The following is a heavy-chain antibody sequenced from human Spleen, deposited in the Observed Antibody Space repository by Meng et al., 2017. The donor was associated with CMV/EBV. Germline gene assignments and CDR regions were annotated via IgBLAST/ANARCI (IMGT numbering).Heavy chain of an antibody. Sequence: GGSLRLSCTASGFTCDDYAMHWVRQAPGKGLEWVSGISWNSGRIGYAESVKGRFTISRDNAKNSLYLQMNSLRAEAMALYYCAKGRGTSVHYYAMDVWGQGTTVTSP. V-gene: IGHV3-9*03. CDR1: GFTCDDYA. CDR3: AKGRGTSVHYYAMDV. J-gene: IGHJ6*02. CDR2: ISWNSGRI.